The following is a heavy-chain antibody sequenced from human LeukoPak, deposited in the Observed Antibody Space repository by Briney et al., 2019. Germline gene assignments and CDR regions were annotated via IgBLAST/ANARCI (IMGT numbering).Heavy chain of an antibody. Sequence: KPSETLSLTCAVYGGSFSGYYWSWIRQPPGKGLEWIGEINHSGSTNYNPSLKSRDTISVDTSKNQFSLKLSSVTAADTAVYYCARAYYDFWSGYYTGFDYWGQGTLVTVSS. D-gene: IGHD3-3*01. CDR1: GGSFSGYY. J-gene: IGHJ4*02. CDR2: INHSGST. CDR3: ARAYYDFWSGYYTGFDY. V-gene: IGHV4-34*01.